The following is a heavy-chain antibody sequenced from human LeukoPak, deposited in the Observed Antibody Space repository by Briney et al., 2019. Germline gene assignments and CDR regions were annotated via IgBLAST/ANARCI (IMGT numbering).Heavy chain of an antibody. Sequence: SQTLSLTCAISGDSVSSNSAAWNWIRQSPSRGLEWLGRRYYGSKWYNDYAVSVKSRITLNPDPSKNQFSLQLNSVTPEDTAVYYCARIAAAGGDDAFDIWGQGTMVTVSS. J-gene: IGHJ3*02. CDR2: RYYGSKWYN. CDR3: ARIAAAGGDDAFDI. D-gene: IGHD6-13*01. CDR1: GDSVSSNSAA. V-gene: IGHV6-1*01.